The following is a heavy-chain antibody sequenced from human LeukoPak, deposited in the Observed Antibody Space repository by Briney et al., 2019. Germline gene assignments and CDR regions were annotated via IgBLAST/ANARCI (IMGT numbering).Heavy chain of an antibody. CDR2: IYYSGST. J-gene: IGHJ6*02. CDR3: ARDRFLSREDYYYGMDV. CDR1: GGSISSYY. D-gene: IGHD3-3*01. V-gene: IGHV4-59*01. Sequence: SETLSLTCTVSGGSISSYYWSWIRQPPGKGLEWIGYIYYSGSTNYNPSLKSRVTISVGTSKNQFSLKLSSVTAADTAVYYCARDRFLSREDYYYGMDVWGQGTTVTVSS.